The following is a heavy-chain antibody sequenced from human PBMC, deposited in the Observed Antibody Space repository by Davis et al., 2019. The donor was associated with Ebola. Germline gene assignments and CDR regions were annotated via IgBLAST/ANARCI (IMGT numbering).Heavy chain of an antibody. CDR1: GGSISSSSYY. V-gene: IGHV4-39*07. CDR2: IYYSGST. D-gene: IGHD6-19*01. J-gene: IGHJ5*02. Sequence: SETLSLTCTVSGGSISSSSYYWGWIRQPPGKGLEWIGSIYYSGSTYYNPSLKSRVTISVDTSKNQFSLKLSSVTAADTAVYYCARGGSGWYVYWFDPWGQGTLVTVSS. CDR3: ARGGSGWYVYWFDP.